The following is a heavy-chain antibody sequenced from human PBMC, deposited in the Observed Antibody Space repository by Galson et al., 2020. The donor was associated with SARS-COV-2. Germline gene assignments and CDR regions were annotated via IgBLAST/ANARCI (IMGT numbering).Heavy chain of an antibody. D-gene: IGHD3-16*01. J-gene: IGHJ4*02. V-gene: IGHV3-23*01. CDR3: AKQTFDYVWGRSNGDYFDY. CDR1: GFTFSNYA. Sequence: GESLKISCAASGFTFSNYAMSWVRRAPGKGLEWVSAISGSGGSTHYADSVKGRFTISRDNINTLYLQMNGLRPEDTAVYYCAKQTFDYVWGRSNGDYFDYWGQGTLVTVSS. CDR2: ISGSGGST.